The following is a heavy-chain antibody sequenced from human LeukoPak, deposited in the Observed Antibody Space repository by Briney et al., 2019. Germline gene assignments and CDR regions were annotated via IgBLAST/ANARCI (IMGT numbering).Heavy chain of an antibody. Sequence: GGSLRLSCAASGLTFRNAWMTWVRQAPGKRLEWVSSISSSSSYIYYADSVKGRFTISRDNAKNSLYLQMNSLRAEDTAVYYCARDQYGSGRDYWGQGTLVTVSS. CDR1: GLTFRNAW. J-gene: IGHJ4*02. CDR3: ARDQYGSGRDY. V-gene: IGHV3-21*01. CDR2: ISSSSSYI. D-gene: IGHD6-19*01.